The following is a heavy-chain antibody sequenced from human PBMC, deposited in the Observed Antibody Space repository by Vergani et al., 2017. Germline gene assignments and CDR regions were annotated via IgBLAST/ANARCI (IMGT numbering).Heavy chain of an antibody. D-gene: IGHD3-22*01. CDR2: IYYSGST. CDR3: ARVRRDDSSGYYYYYGMDV. J-gene: IGHJ6*02. Sequence: QVQLQESGPGLVKPSQTLSLTCTVSGGSISSGDYYWSWIRQPPGKGLEWIGYIYYSGSTYYNPSLKSRVTLSVATSKNQFSLKLSSVTAADTAVYYCARVRRDDSSGYYYYYGMDVWGQGTTVTVSS. V-gene: IGHV4-30-4*01. CDR1: GGSISSGDYY.